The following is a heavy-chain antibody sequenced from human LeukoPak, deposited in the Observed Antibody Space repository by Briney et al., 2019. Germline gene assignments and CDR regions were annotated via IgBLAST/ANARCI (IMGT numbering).Heavy chain of an antibody. CDR2: INPNSGGT. Sequence: ASVKVSCKTSGYTFTGYFIHWVRQAPGQGLEWMGWINPNSGGTSNLQKFQGRVAMTRDTSISTAYMDLSRLRSDDTAVYYCAKYSPVKDYYGSGSPLDYWGQGTLVTVSS. CDR1: GYTFTGYF. D-gene: IGHD3-10*01. J-gene: IGHJ4*02. CDR3: AKYSPVKDYYGSGSPLDY. V-gene: IGHV1-2*02.